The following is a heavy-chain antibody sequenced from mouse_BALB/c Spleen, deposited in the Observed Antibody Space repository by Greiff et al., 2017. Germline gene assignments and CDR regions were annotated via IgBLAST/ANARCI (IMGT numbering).Heavy chain of an antibody. J-gene: IGHJ3*01. CDR2: IDPANGNT. CDR1: GFNIKDTY. CDR3: ARGYGSSAWFAY. V-gene: IGHV14-3*02. Sequence: EVQLKESGAELVKPGASVKLSCTASGFNIKDTYMHWVKQRPEQGLEWIGRIDPANGNTKYDPKFQGKATITADTSSNTAYLQLSSLTSEDTAVYYCARGYGSSAWFAYWGQGTLVTVSA. D-gene: IGHD1-1*01.